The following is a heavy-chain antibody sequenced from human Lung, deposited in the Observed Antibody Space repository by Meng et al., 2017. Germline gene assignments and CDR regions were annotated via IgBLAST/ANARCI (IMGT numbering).Heavy chain of an antibody. CDR1: GGSLSDYY. V-gene: IGHV4-34*01. CDR2: INHSGST. D-gene: IGHD4-11*01. J-gene: IGHJ4*02. CDR3: ARGPTTMAHDFDY. Sequence: HVALPEGRAGLLKPAETLALTCVVSGGSLSDYYWSWFRQPPGKGLEGIGEINHSGSTNYNPSLESRATISVDTSQNNISLKLSSVTAADSAVYYCARGPTTMAHDFDYWGQGTMVTVSS.